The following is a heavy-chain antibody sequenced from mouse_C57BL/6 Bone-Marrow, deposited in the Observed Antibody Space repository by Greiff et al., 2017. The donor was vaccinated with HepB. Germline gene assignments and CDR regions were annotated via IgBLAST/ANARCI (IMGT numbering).Heavy chain of an antibody. CDR1: GYTFTDYY. CDR2: INPYNGGT. J-gene: IGHJ2*01. CDR3: ALYGYDGFDY. Sequence: EVKLQQSGPVLVKPGASVKISCKASGYTFTDYYMNWVKQTHGKSLEWIGVINPYNGGTSYNQKCKGKATLTVDKSSSTAYMELNSLTSEDSAVYCCALYGYDGFDYWGQGTTLTVSS. D-gene: IGHD2-2*01. V-gene: IGHV1-19*01.